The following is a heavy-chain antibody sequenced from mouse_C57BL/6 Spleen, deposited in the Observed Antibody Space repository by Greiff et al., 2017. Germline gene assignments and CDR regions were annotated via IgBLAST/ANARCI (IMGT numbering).Heavy chain of an antibody. CDR2: IHPSDSNT. V-gene: IGHV1-74*01. J-gene: IGHJ3*01. Sequence: VQLVQSGAELVKPGASVKLSCKASGYTFTSYWMHWVQQRPGQGLEWIGEIHPSDSNTNYNQKFKGQTTLTGDKSSSTDYMQLSSLTSEDSAVDYCARNYGSRGWCADWGTGTLVTVSA. CDR3: ARNYGSRGWCAD. D-gene: IGHD1-1*01. CDR1: GYTFTSYW.